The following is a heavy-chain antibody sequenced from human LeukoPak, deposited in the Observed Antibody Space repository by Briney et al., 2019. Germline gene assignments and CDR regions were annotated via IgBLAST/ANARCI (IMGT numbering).Heavy chain of an antibody. V-gene: IGHV3-15*01. Sequence: GGSLRLSCAASGFTFSNAWMSWVRQAPGKGLEWVGRIKSKTDGWTTDYAAPVKGRCTISRDDSKNTLYLQMNSLKTEDTAVYYCAFYYYGTRRFDPWGQGTLVTVSS. J-gene: IGHJ5*02. CDR3: AFYYYGTRRFDP. CDR1: GFTFSNAW. CDR2: IKSKTDGWTT. D-gene: IGHD3-10*01.